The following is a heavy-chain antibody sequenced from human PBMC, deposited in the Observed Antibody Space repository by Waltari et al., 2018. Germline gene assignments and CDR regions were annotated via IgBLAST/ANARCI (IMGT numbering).Heavy chain of an antibody. CDR3: ARAIRDQLLPDY. CDR1: GYTFTSFD. Sequence: VQLVQSGAEVKKPGASVKVSCKTSGYTFTSFDVSWVRQATGQGLEWMGWINPNSFNTGLAQESRVRVTSTTDTSTSTAYMDLSNLRSEDTAIYYCARAIRDQLLPDYWGQGTLVTVSS. CDR2: INPNSFNT. V-gene: IGHV1-8*01. J-gene: IGHJ4*02. D-gene: IGHD2-2*01.